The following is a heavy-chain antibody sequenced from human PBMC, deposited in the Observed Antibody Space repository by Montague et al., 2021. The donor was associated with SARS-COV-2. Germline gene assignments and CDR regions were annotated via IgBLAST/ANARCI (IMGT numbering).Heavy chain of an antibody. J-gene: IGHJ6*02. Sequence: SETLSLTCTVSGDSISTSQYYWGWIRQPPGKGLEWIGTIYYSGSTYSNPSLKSRVTISEDTSKNQFSLRLSSVTAADTAVYYCASLNIVARTDYYYGTDVWGRGTTVTVSS. V-gene: IGHV4-39*01. CDR3: ASLNIVARTDYYYGTDV. CDR2: IYYSGST. D-gene: IGHD5-12*01. CDR1: GDSISTSQYY.